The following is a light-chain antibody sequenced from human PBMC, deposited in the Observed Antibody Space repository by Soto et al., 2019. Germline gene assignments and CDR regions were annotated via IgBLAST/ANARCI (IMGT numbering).Light chain of an antibody. J-gene: IGKJ5*01. CDR3: XQRXXWPIT. CDR2: DAS. V-gene: IGKV3-11*01. Sequence: EIVLTQSPATLSLSPGERATLSCRATESVSTYLAWYQQKPGRAPRLLIYDASKRATGIPARFSGSGSGTGFTLTISSLEPEDFAVYXXXQRXXWPITFXQGTRLRL. CDR1: ESVSTY.